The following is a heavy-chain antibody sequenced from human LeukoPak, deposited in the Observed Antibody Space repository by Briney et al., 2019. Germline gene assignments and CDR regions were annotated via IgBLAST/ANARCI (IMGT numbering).Heavy chain of an antibody. CDR2: IYPGDSDT. CDR1: GYSFTSYW. CDR3: ARYYDSSGYYIYNDY. Sequence: GEALKISCKGSGYSFTSYWIGWVRQLPGKGLEWMGIIYPGDSDTRYNQSFQGQVTISADNSISTAYLQWSSLKASDTAMYYCARYYDSSGYYIYNDYWGQGTLVTVSS. V-gene: IGHV5-51*01. J-gene: IGHJ4*02. D-gene: IGHD3-22*01.